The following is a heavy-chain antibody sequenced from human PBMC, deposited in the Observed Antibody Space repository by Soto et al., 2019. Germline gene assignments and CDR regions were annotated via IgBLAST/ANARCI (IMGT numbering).Heavy chain of an antibody. D-gene: IGHD5-18*01. CDR3: AREKNVDTAMVTTFDY. CDR1: GYTFTSYG. CDR2: ISAYNGNT. Sequence: QVQLVQSGAEVKKPGASVKVSCKASGYTFTSYGISWVRQAPGQGLEWMGWISAYNGNTNYAQKLQGRVTMTTDTSTRTAYMELRGLRSDDTAVYYCAREKNVDTAMVTTFDYWGQGTLVTVSS. V-gene: IGHV1-18*01. J-gene: IGHJ4*02.